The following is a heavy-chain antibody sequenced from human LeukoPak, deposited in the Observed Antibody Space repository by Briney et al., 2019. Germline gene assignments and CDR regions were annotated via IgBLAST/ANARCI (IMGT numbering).Heavy chain of an antibody. CDR2: INPSGGST. CDR3: ARDLPQRPLYSSSSWVAYSGSGY. J-gene: IGHJ4*02. CDR1: GYTFTSYY. Sequence: ASVKVSCKASGYTFTSYYMHWVRQAPGQGLEWMGIINPSGGSTSYAQKLQGRVTMTRDTSTSTVYMELSSLRSEDTAVYYCARDLPQRPLYSSSSWVAYSGSGYWGQGTLVTVSS. V-gene: IGHV1-46*01. D-gene: IGHD6-6*01.